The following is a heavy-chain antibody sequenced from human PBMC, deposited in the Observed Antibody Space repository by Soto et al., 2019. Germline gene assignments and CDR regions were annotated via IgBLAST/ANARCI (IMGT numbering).Heavy chain of an antibody. J-gene: IGHJ4*02. CDR3: AKESTSGTTLDY. D-gene: IGHD2-2*01. CDR1: GLTFSSCV. CDR2: ITGSGVST. Sequence: GGSLRLSCAASGLTFSSCVMTWVRQAPGKGLEWVSAITGSGVSTYYADSVKGRFTISRDNSRNTLYLQMNSLRAEDTAVFYCAKESTSGTTLDYWGQGTLVTVSS. V-gene: IGHV3-23*01.